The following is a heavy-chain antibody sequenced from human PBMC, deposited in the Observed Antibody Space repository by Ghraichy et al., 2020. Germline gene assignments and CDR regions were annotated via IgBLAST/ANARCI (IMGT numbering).Heavy chain of an antibody. V-gene: IGHV3-23*01. CDR2: ITDSGGDT. CDR3: AKRPRRARGGDYYFDY. J-gene: IGHJ4*02. Sequence: GGSLRLSCAASRFTFSDYAMTWVRQAPGQGLECVSGITDSGGDTYYADSVKGRFTISRDNSKNTLYLQMDSLRAEDTAVYYCAKRPRRARGGDYYFDYWGQGTLVTVSS. D-gene: IGHD4-17*01. CDR1: RFTFSDYA.